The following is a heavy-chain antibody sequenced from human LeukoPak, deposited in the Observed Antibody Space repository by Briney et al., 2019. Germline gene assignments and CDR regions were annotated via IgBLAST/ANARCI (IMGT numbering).Heavy chain of an antibody. D-gene: IGHD3-22*01. V-gene: IGHV4-39*01. CDR2: IYYSGSI. CDR1: GGSISSSSYY. CDR3: ARLYDSSGYPIDY. Sequence: SETLSLTCTVSGGSISSSSYYWGWIRQPPGKGLEWIGSIYYSGSIYYNPSLKSRVAISVDTSKNQFSLKLSSVTAADTAVYYCARLYDSSGYPIDYWGQGTLVTVSS. J-gene: IGHJ4*02.